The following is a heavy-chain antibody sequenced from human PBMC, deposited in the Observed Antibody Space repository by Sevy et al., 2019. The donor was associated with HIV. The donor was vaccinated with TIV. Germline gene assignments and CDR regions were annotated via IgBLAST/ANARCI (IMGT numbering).Heavy chain of an antibody. Sequence: SETLSLTCTVSGDSISSLNYYWSWIRQHPGKGLEWIGYISYSERTYYNPSLKSRVTISVDTSKNQFSLKLSSVTAADTGVFYWARANGYLASDAFDIWGQGTLVTVSS. CDR3: ARANGYLASDAFDI. J-gene: IGHJ3*02. CDR2: ISYSERT. D-gene: IGHD5-12*01. CDR1: GDSISSLNYY. V-gene: IGHV4-31*03.